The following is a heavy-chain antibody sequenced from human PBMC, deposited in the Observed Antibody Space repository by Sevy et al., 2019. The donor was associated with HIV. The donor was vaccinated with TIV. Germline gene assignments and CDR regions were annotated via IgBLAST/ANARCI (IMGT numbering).Heavy chain of an antibody. CDR2: ISGSGGST. D-gene: IGHD2-15*01. Sequence: GGSLRLSCAASGFTFSSYAMSWVRQAPGKGLEWVSAISGSGGSTYYADSVKGRFTISRDNSKNTLYLKMNSLRAEDTAVYYCANAKRGSGGIHELYYYGMDVWGQGTTVTVSS. CDR1: GFTFSSYA. J-gene: IGHJ6*02. CDR3: ANAKRGSGGIHELYYYGMDV. V-gene: IGHV3-23*01.